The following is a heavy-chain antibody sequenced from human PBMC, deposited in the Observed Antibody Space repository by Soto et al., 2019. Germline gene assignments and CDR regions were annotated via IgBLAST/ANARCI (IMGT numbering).Heavy chain of an antibody. CDR2: ISDYNGNT. CDR1: GYTFNNYG. J-gene: IGHJ6*02. CDR3: ARDGYYDSGSYGMDV. D-gene: IGHD3-10*01. Sequence: QVQLVQSGAEVKKPGASVKVSCKTSGYTFNNYGISWVRQAPGQGLEWMGWISDYNGNTNYAQKSQGRVTMTTDTSTKTVYMVLTSLRSDDTAVYYCARDGYYDSGSYGMDVWGRGTTVTVSS. V-gene: IGHV1-18*01.